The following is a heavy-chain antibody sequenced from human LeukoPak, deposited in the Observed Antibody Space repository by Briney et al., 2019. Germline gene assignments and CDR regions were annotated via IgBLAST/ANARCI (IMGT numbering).Heavy chain of an antibody. CDR1: GYTFTSYG. Sequence: ASVKVSCKASGYTFTSYGISWVRQATGQGLEWMGWMNPNSGNTGYAQKFQGRVTMTRNTSISTAYMELSSLRSEDTAVYYCARGLYDILTGYYISYYYYYYMDVWGKGTTVTISS. CDR3: ARGLYDILTGYYISYYYYYYMDV. V-gene: IGHV1-8*02. D-gene: IGHD3-9*01. CDR2: MNPNSGNT. J-gene: IGHJ6*03.